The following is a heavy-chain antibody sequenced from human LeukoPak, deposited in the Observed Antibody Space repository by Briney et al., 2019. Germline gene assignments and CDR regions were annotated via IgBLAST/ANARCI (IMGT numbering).Heavy chain of an antibody. V-gene: IGHV3-30*02. CDR3: AKKGSGYYDPFDY. J-gene: IGHJ4*02. D-gene: IGHD3-3*01. CDR2: IGYDGSKK. CDR1: GFTFSNYG. Sequence: PGGSLRLSCATSGFTFSNYGIHWVRQAPGKGLEWVTFIGYDGSKKYYADSVKGRFTISRDNSKNTLYLQMNSLRAEDTAMYYCAKKGSGYYDPFDYWGQGTLVSVSS.